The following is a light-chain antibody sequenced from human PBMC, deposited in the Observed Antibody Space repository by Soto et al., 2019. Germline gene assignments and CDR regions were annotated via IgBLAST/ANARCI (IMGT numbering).Light chain of an antibody. CDR3: QQYNSWPWT. CDR2: DAS. CDR1: QSVATN. J-gene: IGKJ1*01. V-gene: IGKV3-15*01. Sequence: EIVMTQSPATLSVSPGGRATLSCRASQSVATNLAWYQLIPGQPPRLLIYDASTRATGIPARFSGSGSGTEFTLTISSLQSVDFAVYSCQQYNSWPWTFDQGTKVDVK.